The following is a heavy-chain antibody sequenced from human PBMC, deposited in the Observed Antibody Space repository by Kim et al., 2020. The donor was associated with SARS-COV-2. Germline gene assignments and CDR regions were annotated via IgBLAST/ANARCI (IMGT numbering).Heavy chain of an antibody. J-gene: IGHJ3*02. CDR1: GGSISSSSYY. V-gene: IGHV4-39*07. D-gene: IGHD6-13*01. CDR2: IYYSGST. Sequence: SETLSLTCTVSGGSISSSSYYWGWIRQPPGKGLEWIGSIYYSGSTYYNPSLKSRVTISVDTSKNQFSLKLSSVTAADTAVYYCARAYSSSWHIHPGGNAFDIWGQGTMVTVSS. CDR3: ARAYSSSWHIHPGGNAFDI.